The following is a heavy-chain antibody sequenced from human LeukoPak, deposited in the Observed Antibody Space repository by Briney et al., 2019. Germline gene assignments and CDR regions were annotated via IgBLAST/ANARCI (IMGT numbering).Heavy chain of an antibody. Sequence: ASVKVSCKGSGYTFTNYAVHWVRQAPGQRLEWLGWINPGNGDTKYSQNFQGRVTVTSDTSAATAYVELNSLTSEDTAVYYCARERWHCRVNCYSVYYYALDVWGQGTTVTVSS. CDR3: ARERWHCRVNCYSVYYYALDV. J-gene: IGHJ6*02. D-gene: IGHD2-15*01. V-gene: IGHV1-3*01. CDR1: GYTFTNYA. CDR2: INPGNGDT.